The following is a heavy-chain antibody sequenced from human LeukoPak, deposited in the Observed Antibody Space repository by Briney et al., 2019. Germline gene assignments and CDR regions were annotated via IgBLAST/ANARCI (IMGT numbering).Heavy chain of an antibody. D-gene: IGHD1-26*01. CDR1: GFTFNNYA. CDR2: ISDSGDRT. Sequence: GGSLRLSCAASGFTFNNYAMTWVRQAPGKGLEWVSTISDSGDRTYYADSVKGRFTISRDNSMNALYVQMNSLRVEDTAVYYCAKDWGQRGVGATPANWGQGTLLTVSS. CDR3: AKDWGQRGVGATPAN. V-gene: IGHV3-23*01. J-gene: IGHJ4*02.